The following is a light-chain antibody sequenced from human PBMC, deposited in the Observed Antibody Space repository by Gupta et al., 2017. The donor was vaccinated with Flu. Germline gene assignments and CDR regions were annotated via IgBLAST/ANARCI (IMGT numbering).Light chain of an antibody. CDR3: QQYDSSQIM. Sequence: DIVLPQSPGTPVMSPGESATLSCRASQSVSSSYLAWYQQKPGQPPRLLMYDTSTRATGIPDRFSGSGSGTEFTLTISRLEPEDVAVYYCQQYDSSQIMFGQGTRLE. CDR2: DTS. V-gene: IGKV3-20*01. J-gene: IGKJ5*01. CDR1: QSVSSSY.